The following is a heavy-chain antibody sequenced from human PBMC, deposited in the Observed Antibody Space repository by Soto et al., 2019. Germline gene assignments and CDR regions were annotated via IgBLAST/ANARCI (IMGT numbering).Heavy chain of an antibody. Sequence: HPGGSLGLSCAVSGLPFNNYAMNWGGLAPGKGLEWVSSISGGGTGTYSAAAVRGRFTISSDKSRNTVYLQMSSLRAEDTAVYYCAKGHYYDNVGNWVANQAFDSWGQGSLVSSPQ. CDR2: ISGGGTGT. CDR1: GLPFNNYA. D-gene: IGHD3-22*01. V-gene: IGHV3-23*01. J-gene: IGHJ4*02. CDR3: AKGHYYDNVGNWVANQAFDS.